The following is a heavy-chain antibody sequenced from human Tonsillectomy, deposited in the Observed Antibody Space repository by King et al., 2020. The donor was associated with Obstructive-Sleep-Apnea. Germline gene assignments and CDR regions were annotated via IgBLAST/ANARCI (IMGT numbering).Heavy chain of an antibody. CDR1: GGSFSDYY. J-gene: IGHJ5*02. D-gene: IGHD6-13*01. V-gene: IGHV4-34*01. CDR2: INHSGST. Sequence: VQLQQWGAGLLKPSETLSLSCAVYGGSFSDYYWSWIRQPPGKGLEWIGEINHSGSTHYNASLKSRVTISVDMSKNQFSLKLTSVTAADTAVYYCARGSGAADVNWFDPWGQGALVTVSS. CDR3: ARGSGAADVNWFDP.